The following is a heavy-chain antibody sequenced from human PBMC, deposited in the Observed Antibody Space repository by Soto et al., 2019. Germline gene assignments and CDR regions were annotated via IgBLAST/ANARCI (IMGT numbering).Heavy chain of an antibody. J-gene: IGHJ4*02. CDR3: AAYDILTVYFPQYSFDY. Sequence: SETLSLTCAVYGGSFSGYYWSWIRQPPGKGLEWIGDINHSGSTNYNPSLKSRVTISVDTSNNHFSLKLSSATAADTAVYYCAAYDILTVYFPQYSFDYWGQGALVTVSS. CDR2: INHSGST. D-gene: IGHD3-9*01. V-gene: IGHV4-34*01. CDR1: GGSFSGYY.